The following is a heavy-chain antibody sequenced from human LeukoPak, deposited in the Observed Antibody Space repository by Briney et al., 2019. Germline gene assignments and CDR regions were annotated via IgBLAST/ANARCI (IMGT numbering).Heavy chain of an antibody. CDR2: ISWNSGSI. J-gene: IGHJ3*02. D-gene: IGHD2-2*01. V-gene: IGHV3-9*01. CDR3: AKDRDVGYCSTTSCLSAFDI. CDR1: GFTFDDYA. Sequence: GGSLRLSCAASGFTFDDYAMHWVRQAPGKGLEWVSGISWNSGSIGYADSVKGRFTISRDNAKNSLYLQMNSLRAEDTALYYCAKDRDVGYCSTTSCLSAFDIWGQGTMVTVSS.